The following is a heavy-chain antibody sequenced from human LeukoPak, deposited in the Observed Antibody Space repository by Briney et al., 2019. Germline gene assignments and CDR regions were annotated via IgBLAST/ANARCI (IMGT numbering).Heavy chain of an antibody. CDR2: ISSSSSYI. J-gene: IGHJ4*02. CDR3: ARDIPDIVVVPAAIDY. Sequence: GGSLRLSCAASGFTFSSYSMNWVRQAPGKGLEWVSSISSSSSYIYYADSVKGRFTISRDNAKNSLYLQMNSLRAEDTAVYYCARDIPDIVVVPAAIDYWGQGTLVTVPS. V-gene: IGHV3-21*01. D-gene: IGHD2-2*01. CDR1: GFTFSSYS.